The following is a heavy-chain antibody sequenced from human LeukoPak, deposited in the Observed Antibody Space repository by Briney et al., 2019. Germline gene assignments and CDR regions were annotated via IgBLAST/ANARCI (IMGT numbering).Heavy chain of an antibody. V-gene: IGHV1-2*02. J-gene: IGHJ6*02. CDR3: ASVKCSSTSCYGPIYYYYGMDV. CDR1: GSTFTGYY. Sequence: ASVMVSFTASGSTFTGYYMHWVRQAPGQGLEWMGWINPNSGGTNCAQKFQGRFTMTRDTTISTAYMEQSRLRSDDTAVYYCASVKCSSTSCYGPIYYYYGMDVWGQGTTVTVSS. D-gene: IGHD2-2*01. CDR2: INPNSGGT.